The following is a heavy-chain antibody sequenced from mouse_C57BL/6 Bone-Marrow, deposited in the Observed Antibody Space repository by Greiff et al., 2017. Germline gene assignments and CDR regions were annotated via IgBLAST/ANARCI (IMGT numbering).Heavy chain of an antibody. V-gene: IGHV1-85*01. CDR3: ARLEFDGSSGDWYFDV. J-gene: IGHJ1*03. CDR1: GYTFTSYD. D-gene: IGHD1-1*01. Sequence: QVQLKESGPELVKPGASVKLSCKASGYTFTSYDINWVKQRPGQGLECIGWIYPRDGSTKYNEKFKGKATLTVDTYSSTAYMELHSLTSEDSAVYFCARLEFDGSSGDWYFDVWGTGTTVTVSS. CDR2: IYPRDGST.